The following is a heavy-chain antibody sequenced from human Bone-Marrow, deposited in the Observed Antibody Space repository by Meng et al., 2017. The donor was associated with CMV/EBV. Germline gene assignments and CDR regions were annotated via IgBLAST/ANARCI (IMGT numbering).Heavy chain of an antibody. CDR2: ITFDGNNK. D-gene: IGHD6-13*01. CDR3: VKDGAGYGKDV. V-gene: IGHV3-30*02. J-gene: IGHJ6*02. Sequence: GESRKISGAASGFIFNRFCMKWVRQAPGKGLEWVAFITFDGNNKYYVDSVKGRFTISRQNSRQNSRNTLYLQMNSLRVDDTAVYYCVKDGAGYGKDVLGQGTTVTVSS. CDR1: GFIFNRFC.